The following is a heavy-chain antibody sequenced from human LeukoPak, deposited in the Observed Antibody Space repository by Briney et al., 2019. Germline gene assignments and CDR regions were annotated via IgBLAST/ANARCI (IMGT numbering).Heavy chain of an antibody. J-gene: IGHJ4*02. Sequence: PSETLSLTCTVSGDSVSRRSYYWTWIRQPPGKGLEWIGYIYYIGSTNYNPSLESRLTMSVDTSKNQFSLRLSSVIAADTAVYYCVRYYDSTGSFDYWGQGTLVTVSS. CDR2: IYYIGST. V-gene: IGHV4-61*01. CDR3: VRYYDSTGSFDY. CDR1: GDSVSRRSYY. D-gene: IGHD3-22*01.